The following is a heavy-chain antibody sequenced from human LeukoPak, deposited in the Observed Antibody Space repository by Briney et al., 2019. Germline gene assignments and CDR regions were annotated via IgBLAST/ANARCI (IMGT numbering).Heavy chain of an antibody. V-gene: IGHV3-48*03. Sequence: GGSLRLSCAASGFTFSSYAMNWVCQAPGQGLEWVSYISSSGSTIYYADSVKGRFTISRDNAKNSLYLQMNSLGAEDTAVYYCARPLGVVAAYDYWGQGTLVTVSS. J-gene: IGHJ4*02. CDR1: GFTFSSYA. D-gene: IGHD2-15*01. CDR2: ISSSGSTI. CDR3: ARPLGVVAAYDY.